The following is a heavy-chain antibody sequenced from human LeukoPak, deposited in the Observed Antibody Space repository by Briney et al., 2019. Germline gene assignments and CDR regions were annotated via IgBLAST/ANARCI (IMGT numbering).Heavy chain of an antibody. D-gene: IGHD3-10*01. CDR1: GYTFTTYG. CDR2: ISAYNGNT. Sequence: RASVKVSCKASGYTFTTYGISWVRQAPGQGLEWMGWISAYNGNTNYAQKFQGRVTLTTDTSTRTAYMELRSLRSDDTAVYYCARDGSGSFTFDYWGQGTLVTVSS. CDR3: ARDGSGSFTFDY. V-gene: IGHV1-18*01. J-gene: IGHJ4*02.